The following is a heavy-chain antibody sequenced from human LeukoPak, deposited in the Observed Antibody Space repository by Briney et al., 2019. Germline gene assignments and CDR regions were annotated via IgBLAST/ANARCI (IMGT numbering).Heavy chain of an antibody. D-gene: IGHD2-2*01. CDR2: MNPNSGNT. V-gene: IGHV1-8*01. Sequence: ASVKVSCKTSGYTFSSYDVTWVRQAPGQGLEYMGWMNPNSGNTGCAQKFRGRITMTSDASITSAYMEPSSLTSEDTAVYYCARAVRNQLLSEYWGQGTLITVSS. CDR3: ARAVRNQLLSEY. CDR1: GYTFSSYD. J-gene: IGHJ4*02.